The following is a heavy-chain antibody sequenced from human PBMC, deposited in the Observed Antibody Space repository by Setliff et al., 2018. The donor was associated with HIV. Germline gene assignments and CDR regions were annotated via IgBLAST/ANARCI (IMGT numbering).Heavy chain of an antibody. CDR3: ARHSPSDY. CDR1: GDSISTDY. Sequence: PSETLSLTCTVSGDSISTDYWTLIRQPPGKGLEWIGYIYNSASTSYNPSLKSRVTISVDTSKNQFSLKLSSVTAADTAVYYCARHSPSDYWGQGTLVTVSS. V-gene: IGHV4-59*08. J-gene: IGHJ4*02. CDR2: IYNSAST.